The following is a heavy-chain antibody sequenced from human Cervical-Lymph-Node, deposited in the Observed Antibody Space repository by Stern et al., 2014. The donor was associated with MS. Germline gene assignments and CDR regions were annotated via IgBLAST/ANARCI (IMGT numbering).Heavy chain of an antibody. J-gene: IGHJ4*02. CDR2: FGPEDGDT. CDR3: VADDDFRGFDH. Sequence: QVQLVQSGAEVKQPGASVKVSCKVSGDTLTELSIHWVRQAPGKGLEWMGGFGPEDGDTVYAQEFEGRIAMTEDTSTDTAYMELSSLRSEDTAVYYCVADDDFRGFDHWGQGTLVTVSS. CDR1: GDTLTELS. V-gene: IGHV1-24*01. D-gene: IGHD3-3*01.